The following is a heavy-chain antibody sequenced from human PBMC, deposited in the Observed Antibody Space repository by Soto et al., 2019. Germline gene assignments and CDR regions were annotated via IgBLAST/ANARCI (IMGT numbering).Heavy chain of an antibody. J-gene: IGHJ4*02. Sequence: SETLSLTCTVSGGSISSYYWSWIRQPPGKGLEWIGWIHYSGNTLYNPSLKTRLTISVDPSRNQFSLKLSSVTAADTAIYFCARYSERHTELDYWGQGTLVTVSS. CDR2: IHYSGNT. D-gene: IGHD1-26*01. V-gene: IGHV4-59*01. CDR3: ARYSERHTELDY. CDR1: GGSISSYY.